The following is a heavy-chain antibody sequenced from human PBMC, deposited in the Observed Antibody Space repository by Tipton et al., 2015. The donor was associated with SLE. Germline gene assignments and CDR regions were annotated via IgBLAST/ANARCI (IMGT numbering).Heavy chain of an antibody. V-gene: IGHV5-51*03. CDR3: ARVGGEEDFDY. J-gene: IGHJ4*02. CDR2: IYPGDSDT. D-gene: IGHD3-16*01. CDR1: GYSFTSYW. Sequence: QLVQSGAGVRKPGESLKISCKASGYSFTSYWIAWVRQMPGKGLEWMGIIYPGDSDTRYSPSFQGQVTISADRSISTAYLQWSSLRASYAAIYFCARVGGEEDFDYWGQGTLVTVSS.